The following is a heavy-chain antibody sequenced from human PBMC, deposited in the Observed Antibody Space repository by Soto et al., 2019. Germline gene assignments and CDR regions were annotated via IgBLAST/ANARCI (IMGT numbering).Heavy chain of an antibody. CDR1: GFTFSSYS. D-gene: IGHD2-8*01. Sequence: EVQLVESGGGLVQPGGSLRLSCAASGFTFSSYSMNWVRQAPGKGLEWVSYISSSGSTIYYADSVKGRFTISRDNAKKSLDLQMNSLRDEDTAVYYCARALRKVYAIDLASGGQGTLVPVSS. V-gene: IGHV3-48*02. CDR2: ISSSGSTI. J-gene: IGHJ4*02. CDR3: ARALRKVYAIDLAS.